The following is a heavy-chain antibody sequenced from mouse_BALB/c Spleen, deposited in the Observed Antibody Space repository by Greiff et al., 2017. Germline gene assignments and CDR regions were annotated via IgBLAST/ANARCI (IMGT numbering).Heavy chain of an antibody. Sequence: VKLVESGPELVKPGASVKISCKASGYAFSSSWMNWVKQRPGQGLEWIGRIYPGDGDTNYNGKFKGKATLTADKSSSTAYMQLSSLTSVDSAVYFCARVRYYGKDAMDYWGQGTSVTVSS. CDR3: ARVRYYGKDAMDY. V-gene: IGHV1-82*01. J-gene: IGHJ4*01. CDR1: GYAFSSSW. CDR2: IYPGDGDT. D-gene: IGHD1-1*01.